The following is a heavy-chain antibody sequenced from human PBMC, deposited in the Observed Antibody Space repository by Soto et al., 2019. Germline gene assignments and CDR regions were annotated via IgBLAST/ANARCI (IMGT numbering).Heavy chain of an antibody. CDR3: ARQGPSRPFDY. J-gene: IGHJ4*02. V-gene: IGHV4-59*08. CDR1: GGSFRPYF. Sequence: PSETLSLTCTVSGGSFRPYFWSWIRQSPALGLEWIGYVYYDGNTKYNPSLRSRVVISIDNSKNQLFLSLMSVTAADTAVYYCARQGPSRPFDYWGQGVPVTVSS. D-gene: IGHD6-13*01. CDR2: VYYDGNT.